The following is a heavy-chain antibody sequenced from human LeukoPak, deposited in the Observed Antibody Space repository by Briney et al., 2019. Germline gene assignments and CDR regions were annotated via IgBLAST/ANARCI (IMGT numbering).Heavy chain of an antibody. CDR2: ISGSGGST. D-gene: IGHD4-17*01. CDR1: GFTFSSYA. Sequence: PGGSLRLSCAASGFTFSSYAMSWVRQAPGKGLEWVSAISGSGGSTYYADSVKGRFTISRDNSKNTLYLQMNSLRAEDTAVYYCADGDYYHYGMDVWGKGTTVTVSS. V-gene: IGHV3-23*01. J-gene: IGHJ6*04. CDR3: ADGDYYHYGMDV.